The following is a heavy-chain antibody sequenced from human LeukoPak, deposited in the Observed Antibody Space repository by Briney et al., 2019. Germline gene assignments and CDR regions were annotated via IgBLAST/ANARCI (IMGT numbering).Heavy chain of an antibody. CDR1: GFTFSSHA. V-gene: IGHV3-30*03. CDR3: ARGYASTSQLDP. J-gene: IGHJ5*02. CDR2: ISFDGSNK. Sequence: GRSLRLSCVASGFTFSSHAMHWVRQAPGKGLEWVAVISFDGSNKYYADSVKGRFTISRDNSKNTLYLQVSAEDTAIYYCARGYASTSQLDPWGQGTLVTVSS. D-gene: IGHD6-13*01.